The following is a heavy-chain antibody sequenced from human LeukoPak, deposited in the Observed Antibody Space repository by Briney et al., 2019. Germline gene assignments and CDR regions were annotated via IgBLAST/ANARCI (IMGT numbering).Heavy chain of an antibody. V-gene: IGHV1-18*01. J-gene: IGHJ4*02. D-gene: IGHD3-10*01. CDR2: ISAYNGNT. CDR3: ARDESGWYYGSGSYCRY. Sequence: ASVKVSCKASGYTFTSYGISWVRQAPGQGLEWMGWISAYNGNTNYAQKLQGRVTMTTDTSTSTAYMELRSLRSDDTAVYYCARDESGWYYGSGSYCRYWGQGTLVTVSS. CDR1: GYTFTSYG.